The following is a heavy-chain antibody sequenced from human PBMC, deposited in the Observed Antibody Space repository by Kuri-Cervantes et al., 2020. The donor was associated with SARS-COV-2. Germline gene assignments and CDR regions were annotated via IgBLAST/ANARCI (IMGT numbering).Heavy chain of an antibody. CDR2: MSSNGGST. CDR1: GFTFSSYA. D-gene: IGHD6-13*01. V-gene: IGHV3-64D*06. CDR3: VKSSYGGSSSWPDY. Sequence: GGSLRLSCSASGFTFSSYAMHWVRQAPGKGLEYVSAMSSNGGSTYYADSVKGRFTISRDNSKNTLCLQMSSLRAEDTAVYYCVKSSYGGSSSWPDYWGQGTLVTVSS. J-gene: IGHJ4*02.